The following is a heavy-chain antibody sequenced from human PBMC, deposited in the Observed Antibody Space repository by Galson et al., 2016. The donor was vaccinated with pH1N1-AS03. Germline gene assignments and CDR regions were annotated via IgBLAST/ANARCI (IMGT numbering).Heavy chain of an antibody. CDR1: GFAFSTCG. J-gene: IGHJ6*02. V-gene: IGHV3-23*01. Sequence: SLRLSCAASGFAFSTCGMSWVRQAPGKGPEWVSSISSGSDYKYYADSVKGRLVISRDNSNNMVYLQMNSLKSEDTAVYYCARGRVFDDSYYGLDVWGQGTTVIVSS. D-gene: IGHD3-10*02. CDR2: ISSGSDYK. CDR3: ARGRVFDDSYYGLDV.